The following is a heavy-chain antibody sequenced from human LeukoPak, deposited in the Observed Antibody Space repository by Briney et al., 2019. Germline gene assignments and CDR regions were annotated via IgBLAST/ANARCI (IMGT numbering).Heavy chain of an antibody. J-gene: IGHJ4*02. Sequence: SETLSLTCTVSGGSISSGGYYWSWIRQHPGKGLEWIGYIYYSGSTYYNPSLKSRVTISVDTSKNQFSLKLSSVTAADTAVYYCACYGGNVYYFDYWGQGTLVTVSS. V-gene: IGHV4-31*03. D-gene: IGHD4-23*01. CDR3: ACYGGNVYYFDY. CDR2: IYYSGST. CDR1: GGSISSGGYY.